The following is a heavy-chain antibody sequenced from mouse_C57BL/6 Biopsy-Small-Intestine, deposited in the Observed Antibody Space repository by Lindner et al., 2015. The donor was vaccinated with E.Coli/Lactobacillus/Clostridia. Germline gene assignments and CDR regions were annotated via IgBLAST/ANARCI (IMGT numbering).Heavy chain of an antibody. D-gene: IGHD1-1*01. V-gene: IGHV2-9-1*01. Sequence: VQLQESGPGLVAPSRSLSITCTVSGFSLISYAVSWVRQPPGKGLEWLGVIWTGGGTNYNSALKSRLSISKDNSKSQVFLKMNSLQTDDTARYYCARRYYYDSTYDWYFDVWGTGTTVTVSS. CDR2: IWTGGGT. J-gene: IGHJ1*03. CDR3: ARRYYYDSTYDWYFDV. CDR1: GFSLISYA.